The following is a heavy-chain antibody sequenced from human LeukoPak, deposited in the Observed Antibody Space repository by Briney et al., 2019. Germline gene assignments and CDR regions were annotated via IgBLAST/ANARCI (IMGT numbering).Heavy chain of an antibody. CDR1: GGSISSYY. D-gene: IGHD6-13*01. V-gene: IGHV4-4*07. CDR3: ARDASSSWFSWFDP. CDR2: IYTSGTT. Sequence: PSETLSLTCTVSGGSISSYYWSWIRQPAGKGLEWTGRIYTSGTTNYNPSPKSRVTMPVDTSKNQFSLKLSSVTAADTAVYYCARDASSSWFSWFDPWGQGTLVTVSS. J-gene: IGHJ5*02.